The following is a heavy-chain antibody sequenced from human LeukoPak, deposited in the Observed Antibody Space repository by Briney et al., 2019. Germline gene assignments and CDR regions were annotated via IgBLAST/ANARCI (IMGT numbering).Heavy chain of an antibody. CDR3: AKISGYYPFDY. CDR1: GFTFSSYG. V-gene: IGHV3-30*02. CDR2: IRYDGSHK. D-gene: IGHD3-22*01. Sequence: GGSLRLSCAASGFTFSSYGMHWVRQAPGKGLEWVAFIRYDGSHKYYTDSVRGRFTISRDNSKNTLYLQMNNLRAEDTALYYCAKISGYYPFDYWGQGTLVTVSS. J-gene: IGHJ4*02.